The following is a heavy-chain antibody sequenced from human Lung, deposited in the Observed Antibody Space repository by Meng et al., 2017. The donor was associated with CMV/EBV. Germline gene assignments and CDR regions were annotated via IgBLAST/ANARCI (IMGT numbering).Heavy chain of an antibody. CDR3: ARETGSSGWYGPGY. D-gene: IGHD6-19*01. Sequence: GESLKISCAASGFNFRTYSMNWVRQAPGKGLEWVSSISSSSTYIYYADSVKGRFTISRDNAKNSLYLQMNSLRAEDTAVYYCARETGSSGWYGPGYWGQGXLVTVSS. J-gene: IGHJ4*02. CDR1: GFNFRTYS. V-gene: IGHV3-21*01. CDR2: ISSSSTYI.